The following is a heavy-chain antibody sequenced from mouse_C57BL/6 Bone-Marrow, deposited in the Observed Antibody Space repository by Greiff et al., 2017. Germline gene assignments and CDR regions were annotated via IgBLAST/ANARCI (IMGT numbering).Heavy chain of an antibody. D-gene: IGHD4-1*01. V-gene: IGHV1-64*01. Sequence: VQLQQPGAELVKPGASVKLSCKASGYTFTSYWMHWVKQRPGQGLEWIGIIHPNSGSTNYNEKFKSKATLAVDKSSSTAYMQLSSLTSEDSAVYDCARELTNWDWYFDVWGTGTTVTVSS. J-gene: IGHJ1*03. CDR3: ARELTNWDWYFDV. CDR2: IHPNSGST. CDR1: GYTFTSYW.